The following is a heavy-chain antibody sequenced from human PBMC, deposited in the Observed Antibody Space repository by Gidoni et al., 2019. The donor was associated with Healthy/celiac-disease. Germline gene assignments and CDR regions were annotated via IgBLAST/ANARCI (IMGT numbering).Heavy chain of an antibody. CDR3: ARGARDYGDPYYYYYYMDV. CDR1: GGTVSSYA. D-gene: IGHD4-17*01. J-gene: IGHJ6*03. CDR2: IIPIFGTA. Sequence: QVQLVQSGAEMKKPGSPVNVSCKASGGTVSSYALSWVRQAPGQGLEWMGGIIPIFGTANYAQKFQGRVTITADESTSTAYMELSSLRSEDTAVYYCARGARDYGDPYYYYYYMDVWGKGTTVTVSS. V-gene: IGHV1-69*01.